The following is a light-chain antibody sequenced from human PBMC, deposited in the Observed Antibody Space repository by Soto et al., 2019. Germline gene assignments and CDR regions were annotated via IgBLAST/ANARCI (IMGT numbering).Light chain of an antibody. CDR3: SSFTSSIPYV. V-gene: IGLV2-14*01. Sequence: QSVLTQPASVSGSPGQSITISCTGTSSDVGGYNSVSWYRQDPGKAPKLMIYDVTNRSSGVSNRFSGSKSGNTASLTISGLQAEDEADYYCSSFTSSIPYVFGTGTNFTVL. CDR2: DVT. J-gene: IGLJ1*01. CDR1: SSDVGGYNS.